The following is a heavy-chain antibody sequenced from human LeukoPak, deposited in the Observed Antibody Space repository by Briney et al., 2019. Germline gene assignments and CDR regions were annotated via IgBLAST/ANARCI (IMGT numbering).Heavy chain of an antibody. V-gene: IGHV3-74*01. Sequence: GGSLRLSCAASGFTFSSYWMHWDRQAPGKGLVWVSRINSDGSSTSYADSVKGRFTISRDNAKNTLYLQMNSLRAEDTAVYYCARGIAVASGGDYWGQGTLVTVSS. CDR3: ARGIAVASGGDY. CDR1: GFTFSSYW. D-gene: IGHD6-19*01. J-gene: IGHJ4*02. CDR2: INSDGSST.